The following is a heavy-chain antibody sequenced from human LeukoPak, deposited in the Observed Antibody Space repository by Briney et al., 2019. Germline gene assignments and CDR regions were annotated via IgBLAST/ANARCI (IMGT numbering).Heavy chain of an antibody. Sequence: SETLSLTCTVSGYSISDGYYWGWIRQPPGKGLEWVGSIYHRGSTYYNPSPRSRVTISLDRSKKKFSLKLTSVTAADTAVYYCARHFYDYVWGSYRREGPYYFDYWGQGTLVTVSS. J-gene: IGHJ4*02. D-gene: IGHD3-16*02. CDR1: GYSISDGYY. V-gene: IGHV4-38-2*02. CDR2: IYHRGST. CDR3: ARHFYDYVWGSYRREGPYYFDY.